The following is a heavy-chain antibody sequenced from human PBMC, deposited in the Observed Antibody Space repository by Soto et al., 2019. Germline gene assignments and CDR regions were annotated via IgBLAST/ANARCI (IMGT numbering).Heavy chain of an antibody. V-gene: IGHV1-69*01. Sequence: QVQLVQSGAEVKKPGSSVKVSCKASGGTFSSYAISWVRQAPGQGLEWMGGIIPIFGTANYAQKFQGRVTITADESTSTAYMELSSLRSEDTAVYYCARDQVVVVAATRHYYYGMDVWGQGTTVTVSS. J-gene: IGHJ6*02. CDR3: ARDQVVVVAATRHYYYGMDV. CDR1: GGTFSSYA. D-gene: IGHD2-15*01. CDR2: IIPIFGTA.